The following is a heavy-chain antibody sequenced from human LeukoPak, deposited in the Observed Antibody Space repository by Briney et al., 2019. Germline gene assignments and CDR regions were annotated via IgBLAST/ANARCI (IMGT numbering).Heavy chain of an antibody. Sequence: ASVKVSCKASGYTFSGYAIHWVRQAPGQRLEWMGWINAGNGDTKYSQKFQGRVTITRDTSASTAYMELSSLRSEDTAVYYCARVSGYEFWSGYRSPSYGYYGMDVWGQGTTVTVSS. D-gene: IGHD3-3*01. V-gene: IGHV1-3*01. CDR3: ARVSGYEFWSGYRSPSYGYYGMDV. J-gene: IGHJ6*02. CDR2: INAGNGDT. CDR1: GYTFSGYA.